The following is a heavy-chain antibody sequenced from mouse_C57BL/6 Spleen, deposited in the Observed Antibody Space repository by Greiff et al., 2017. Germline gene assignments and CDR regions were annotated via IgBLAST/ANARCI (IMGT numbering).Heavy chain of an antibody. Sequence: EVKLVESGGGLVQSGRSLRLSCATSGFTFSDFYMEWVRQAPGKGLEWIAASRNKANDYTTEYSASVKGRFIVSRDTSQSILYLQMNALRAEDTAIYYCARDDGYSAWFAYWGQGTLVTVSA. V-gene: IGHV7-1*01. CDR3: ARDDGYSAWFAY. J-gene: IGHJ3*01. D-gene: IGHD2-3*01. CDR1: GFTFSDFY. CDR2: SRNKANDYTT.